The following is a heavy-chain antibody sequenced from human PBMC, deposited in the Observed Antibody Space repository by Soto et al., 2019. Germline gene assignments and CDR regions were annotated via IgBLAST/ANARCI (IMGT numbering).Heavy chain of an antibody. CDR2: IKSKTDGGTT. CDR3: ARDSSSSSSIDYYYGMDV. Sequence: PGGSLRLSCAASGFTFSNAWMSWVRQAPGKGLEWVGRIKSKTDGGTTDYAAPVKGRFTISRDEAKNTLYLQMNSLKTEDTAVYYCARDSSSSSSIDYYYGMDVWGQRTTVTVSS. V-gene: IGHV3-15*05. D-gene: IGHD6-6*01. J-gene: IGHJ6*02. CDR1: GFTFSNAW.